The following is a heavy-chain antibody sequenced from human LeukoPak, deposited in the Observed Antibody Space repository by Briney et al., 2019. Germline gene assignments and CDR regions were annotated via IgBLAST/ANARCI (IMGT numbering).Heavy chain of an antibody. CDR2: ISSSSSYI. V-gene: IGHV3-21*01. Sequence: PGGSLRLSCTASVFTFSGCSMNWVRQAPGKGLEWVSSISSSSSYIYYADSVKGRFTISRDNAKNSLYLQMNSLRAEDTAVYYCASGSNGDYDYWGQGTLVTVSS. CDR1: VFTFSGCS. J-gene: IGHJ4*02. D-gene: IGHD4-17*01. CDR3: ASGSNGDYDY.